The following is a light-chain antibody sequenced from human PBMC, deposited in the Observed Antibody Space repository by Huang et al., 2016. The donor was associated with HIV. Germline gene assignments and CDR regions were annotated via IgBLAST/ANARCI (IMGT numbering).Light chain of an antibody. CDR3: QQRGSWPPFT. Sequence: EILLTQSPATLSLSPGERATLSCRASQSIRNFLAWYQQRPGQPPRLLIYDASTRATGIPDRCIGSGSDTDFTLTISSLEPEDFAVYYCQQRGSWPPFTFGPGTKVDIK. CDR2: DAS. CDR1: QSIRNF. V-gene: IGKV3-11*01. J-gene: IGKJ3*01.